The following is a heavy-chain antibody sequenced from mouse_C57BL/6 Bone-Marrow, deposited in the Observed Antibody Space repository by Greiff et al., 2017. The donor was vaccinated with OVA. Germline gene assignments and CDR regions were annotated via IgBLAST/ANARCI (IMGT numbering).Heavy chain of an antibody. CDR1: GFNIKDDY. D-gene: IGHD1-1*01. J-gene: IGHJ4*01. V-gene: IGHV14-4*01. CDR2: IDPENGDT. CDR3: TAITTVGEGY. Sequence: EVQVVESGAELVRPGASVKLSCTASGFNIKDDYMHWVKQRPEQGLEWIGWIDPENGDTEYASKFQGKATITADTSSNTAYLQLSSLTSEDTAVYYCTAITTVGEGYWGQGTSVTVSS.